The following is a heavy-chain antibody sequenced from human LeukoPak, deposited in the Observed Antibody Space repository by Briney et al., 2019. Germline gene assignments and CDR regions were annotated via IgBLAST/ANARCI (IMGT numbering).Heavy chain of an antibody. Sequence: GGSLRLPCAASGFTFSTYEMNWVRQAPGKGLEWVSSISSSSSYIYFADSVKGRFTISRDNAKNSLYLQMNSLRAEDTAVYYCARSGGYCSGGSCYSFGYYYYYMDVWGKGTTVTVSS. CDR1: GFTFSTYE. CDR3: ARSGGYCSGGSCYSFGYYYYYMDV. V-gene: IGHV3-21*03. CDR2: ISSSSSYI. J-gene: IGHJ6*03. D-gene: IGHD2-15*01.